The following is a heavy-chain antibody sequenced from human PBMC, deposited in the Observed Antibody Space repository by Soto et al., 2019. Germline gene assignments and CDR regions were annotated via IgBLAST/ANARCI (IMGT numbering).Heavy chain of an antibody. CDR2: IYHSGST. CDR3: ARDLHYYGMDV. J-gene: IGHJ6*02. Sequence: TLSLTCAVSGGSTSSGGYSWSWIRQPPGEGLGWIGCIYHSGSTYYNPSLKSRVTISVARSKNQFSLKLSSVTAADTAVYYCARDLHYYGMDVWGQGTTVTVSS. CDR1: GGSTSSGGYS. V-gene: IGHV4-30-2*01.